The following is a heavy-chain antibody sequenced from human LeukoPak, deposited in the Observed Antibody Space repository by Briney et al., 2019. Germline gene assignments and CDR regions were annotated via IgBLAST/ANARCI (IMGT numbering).Heavy chain of an antibody. CDR1: GYSISSGYY. J-gene: IGHJ4*02. CDR3: ARASNLYYYDSSGYPDY. CDR2: IYHSGST. V-gene: IGHV4-38-2*02. Sequence: SETLSLTCTVSGYSISSGYYWGWIRQPPGKGLEWIGSIYHSGSTYYNPSLKSRVTISVDTSKNQFSLKLSSVTAADTAVYYCARASNLYYYDSSGYPDYWGQGTLVTVSS. D-gene: IGHD3-22*01.